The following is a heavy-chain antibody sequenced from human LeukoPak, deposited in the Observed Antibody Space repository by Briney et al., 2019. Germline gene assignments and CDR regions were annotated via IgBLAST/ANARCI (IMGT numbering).Heavy chain of an antibody. Sequence: SQTLSLTCAISGDSVSSNSAAWNWIRQSPSRGLEWLGRTYYRSKWYNDYAVSMKGRITINPDTSKNQFSLQLNSVTPEDTAVYYCARDLGNSGWYTFDYWGQGTLVTVSS. CDR1: GDSVSSNSAA. CDR2: TYYRSKWYN. CDR3: ARDLGNSGWYTFDY. J-gene: IGHJ4*02. D-gene: IGHD6-19*01. V-gene: IGHV6-1*01.